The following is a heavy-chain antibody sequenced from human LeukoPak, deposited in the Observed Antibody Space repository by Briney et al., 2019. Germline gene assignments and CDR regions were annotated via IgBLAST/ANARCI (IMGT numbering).Heavy chain of an antibody. CDR1: GFTFSSYS. J-gene: IGHJ4*02. V-gene: IGHV3-21*01. CDR3: ARANDGISGYYFDY. Sequence: PGGSLRLSCAASGFTFSSYSMNWVRQAPGKGLEWVSSISSSSSYIYYADSVKGRFTISRDNAKNSLYLQMNSLRAEDTAVYYCARANDGISGYYFDYWGQGTLVTVSS. D-gene: IGHD3-22*01. CDR2: ISSSSSYI.